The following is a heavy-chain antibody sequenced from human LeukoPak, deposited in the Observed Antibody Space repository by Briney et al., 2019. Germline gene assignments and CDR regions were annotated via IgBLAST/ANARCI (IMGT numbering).Heavy chain of an antibody. CDR3: TIGALYGWRNYYTPYFDY. CDR2: IDPSDSYT. V-gene: IGHV5-10-1*01. Sequence: GESLKISCKGSGYSFTSYWISWVRQMPGKGLEWMGRIDPSDSYTNYSPSFQGHVTISADKSISTAYLQWSSLKASDTAKYYSTIGALYGWRNYYTPYFDYWGQGTLVTVSS. J-gene: IGHJ4*02. CDR1: GYSFTSYW. D-gene: IGHD3-10*01.